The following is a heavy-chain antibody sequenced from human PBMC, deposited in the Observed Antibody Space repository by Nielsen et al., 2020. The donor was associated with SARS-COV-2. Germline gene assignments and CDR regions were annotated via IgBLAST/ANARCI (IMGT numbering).Heavy chain of an antibody. V-gene: IGHV3-23*01. CDR1: GFTFSSYA. CDR3: ATSPRGRSGWYPY. Sequence: GESLKISCAASGFTFSSYAMSWVRQAPGKGLEWVSAISGSGGSTYYADSVKGRFTISRDNSKNTLYLQMNSLRAEDTAVYYCATSPRGRSGWYPYWGQGTLVTVS. D-gene: IGHD6-19*01. J-gene: IGHJ4*02. CDR2: ISGSGGST.